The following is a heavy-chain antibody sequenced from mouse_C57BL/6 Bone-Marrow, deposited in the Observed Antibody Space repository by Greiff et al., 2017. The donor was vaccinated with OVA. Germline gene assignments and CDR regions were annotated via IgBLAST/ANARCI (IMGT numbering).Heavy chain of an antibody. Sequence: EVKVVESGGGLVQPGGSLSLSCAASGFTFTDYYMSWVRQPPGKALEWLGFIRNKANGYTTEYSASVKGRFTISRDNSQSILYLQMNALRAEDSATYYCARYITGLDYWGQGTTLTVSS. CDR3: ARYITGLDY. D-gene: IGHD4-1*01. V-gene: IGHV7-3*01. CDR2: IRNKANGYTT. CDR1: GFTFTDYY. J-gene: IGHJ2*01.